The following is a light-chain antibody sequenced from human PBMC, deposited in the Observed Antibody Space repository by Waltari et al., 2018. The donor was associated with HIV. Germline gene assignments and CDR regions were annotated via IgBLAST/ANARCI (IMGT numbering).Light chain of an antibody. V-gene: IGLV1-40*01. Sequence: QSVLTQPHSVSGAPGQRVTISCTKSSSNVEAAYDVHWFQQVPGTAPNRLIYCNVNRPSGCPDRFSGSRSGTSASLAITGLQAEDEADYYCQSYDTSLTDIIFGGGTKLTVL. CDR1: SSNVEAAYD. CDR2: CNV. J-gene: IGLJ2*01. CDR3: QSYDTSLTDII.